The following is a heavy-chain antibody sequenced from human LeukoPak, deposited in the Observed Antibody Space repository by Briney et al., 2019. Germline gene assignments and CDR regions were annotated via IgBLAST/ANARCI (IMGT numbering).Heavy chain of an antibody. CDR1: GGSFSGYY. Sequence: SETLSLTCAVYGGSFSGYYWSWIRQPPGKGLEWIGEINHSGSTNYNPPLKSRVTISIDTSKNQFSLMLNSVTAADTAVYYCARGGCTSTSCYGFDSWGREPWSPSPQ. J-gene: IGHJ4*02. V-gene: IGHV4-34*01. D-gene: IGHD2-2*01. CDR2: INHSGST. CDR3: ARGGCTSTSCYGFDS.